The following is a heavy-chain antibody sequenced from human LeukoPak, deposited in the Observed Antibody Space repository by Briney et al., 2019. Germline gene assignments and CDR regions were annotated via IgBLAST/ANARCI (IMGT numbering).Heavy chain of an antibody. J-gene: IGHJ4*02. CDR2: ISGDGGST. CDR1: GFTFDDYA. V-gene: IGHV3-43*02. Sequence: GGSLRLSCAASGFTFDDYAMHWVRQAPGKGLEWVSLISGDGGSTYYADSVKGRFTISRDNSKNSLYLQMNSLRTEDTALYYCAKEQDYYDSCGYYSPIDYWGQGTLVTVSS. CDR3: AKEQDYYDSCGYYSPIDY. D-gene: IGHD3-22*01.